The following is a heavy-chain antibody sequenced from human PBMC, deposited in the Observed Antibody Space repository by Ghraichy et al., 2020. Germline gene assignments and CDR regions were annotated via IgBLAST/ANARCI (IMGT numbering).Heavy chain of an antibody. Sequence: GGSLRLSCAASGFTFSNYWMSWVRQAPGKGLEWVANIKQHGDENYYVDSVRGRFTISRDNTNNLLYLQMHSLRAEDTAFYYCARDRLDSYDTSGGIDYWGQGPLIAVSS. CDR1: GFTFSNYW. J-gene: IGHJ4*02. V-gene: IGHV3-7*03. D-gene: IGHD3-22*01. CDR2: IKQHGDEN. CDR3: ARDRLDSYDTSGGIDY.